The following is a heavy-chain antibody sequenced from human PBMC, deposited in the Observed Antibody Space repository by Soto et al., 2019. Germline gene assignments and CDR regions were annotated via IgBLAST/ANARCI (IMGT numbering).Heavy chain of an antibody. D-gene: IGHD3-3*01. V-gene: IGHV3-33*01. J-gene: IGHJ6*02. CDR3: AREGAYYDFWSGYFVEYYYGMDV. CDR1: GFTFSSYG. Sequence: GGSLRLSCAASGFTFSSYGMHRVRQAPGKGLEWVAVIWYDGSNKYYADSVKGRFTISRDNSKNTLYLQMNSLRAEDTAVYYCAREGAYYDFWSGYFVEYYYGMDVWRQGTTVTVSS. CDR2: IWYDGSNK.